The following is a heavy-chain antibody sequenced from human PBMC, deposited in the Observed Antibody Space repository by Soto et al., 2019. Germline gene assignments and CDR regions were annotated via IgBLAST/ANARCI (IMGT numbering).Heavy chain of an antibody. CDR1: GGSIDSYY. V-gene: IGHV4-59*01. D-gene: IGHD2-21*02. J-gene: IGHJ4*02. CDR2: IYYSGST. Sequence: PSETLSLTCTVSGGSIDSYYWSWIRQPPGKGLEWIGYIYYSGSTNYNPSLKSRVTMSVDTSKNQFSLKLSSVTAEDTAVYYCARTLAYCGGDCYSQPLQLVFDHWGQGTLVTVSS. CDR3: ARTLAYCGGDCYSQPLQLVFDH.